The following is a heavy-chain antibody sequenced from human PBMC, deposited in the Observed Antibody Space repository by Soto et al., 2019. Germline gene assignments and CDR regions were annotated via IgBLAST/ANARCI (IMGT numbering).Heavy chain of an antibody. CDR2: IYWDDDK. J-gene: IGHJ4*02. D-gene: IGHD3-22*01. Sequence: QITLKESGPTLVKPTQTLTLTCTFSGFSLSTSGVGVGWIRQPPGKALEWLALIYWDDDKRYSPSLKSRLTIAQHTSKNQVVLTMTNMDPVDTATYYCAHSSCDSSDSDYWGQGTLVTVSS. CDR3: AHSSCDSSDSDY. CDR1: GFSLSTSGVG. V-gene: IGHV2-5*02.